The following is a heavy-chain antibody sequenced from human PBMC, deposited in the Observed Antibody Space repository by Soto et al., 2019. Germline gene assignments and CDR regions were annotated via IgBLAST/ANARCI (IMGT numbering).Heavy chain of an antibody. CDR2: INNSGGST. CDR3: GKEPEMPGRGLDY. V-gene: IGHV3-23*01. Sequence: EVELLESGGGLVQPGGSLRLSCAASGFTFRSFAMAWVRQAPGKGLEWVSTINNSGGSTYYADSVKGRFTISRDNSKNALYLEMNSLGAEDTAVYYCGKEPEMPGRGLDYWGQGTLVTVSS. CDR1: GFTFRSFA. D-gene: IGHD2-2*01. J-gene: IGHJ4*02.